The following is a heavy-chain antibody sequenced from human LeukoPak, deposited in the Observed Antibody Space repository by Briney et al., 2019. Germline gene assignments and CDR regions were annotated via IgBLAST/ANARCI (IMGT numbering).Heavy chain of an antibody. D-gene: IGHD3-22*01. Sequence: ASVKVSCKASGYTFTSYGISWVRQAPGQGLEWMGWISAYNGNTNYAQKLQGRVTMTTDTSTSTAYMELRSLRSDDTAVYYCARERDYYDSSGHDVAFDIWGQGTMVTVSS. CDR1: GYTFTSYG. V-gene: IGHV1-18*01. CDR2: ISAYNGNT. J-gene: IGHJ3*02. CDR3: ARERDYYDSSGHDVAFDI.